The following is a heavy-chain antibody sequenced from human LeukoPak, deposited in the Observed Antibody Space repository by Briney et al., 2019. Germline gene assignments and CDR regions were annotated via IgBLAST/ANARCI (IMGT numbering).Heavy chain of an antibody. J-gene: IGHJ4*02. V-gene: IGHV3-23*01. CDR2: ISGSGGST. CDR3: ATDFLGRYSFWSGYSLFDY. D-gene: IGHD3-3*01. CDR1: GFTFSSYA. Sequence: PGGSLRLSCASSGFTFSSYAMSWVRQAPGKGLEWVSAISGSGGSTYYADSVKGRFTISRDNSKNTLYLQMNSLRAEDTAVYYCATDFLGRYSFWSGYSLFDYWGQGTLVTISS.